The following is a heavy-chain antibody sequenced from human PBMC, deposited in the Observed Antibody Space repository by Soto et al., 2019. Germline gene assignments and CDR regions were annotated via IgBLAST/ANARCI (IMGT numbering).Heavy chain of an antibody. J-gene: IGHJ5*02. CDR3: VKKFYSSSSHGFDP. Sequence: PGGSLRLSCSASGFTFSSYAMHWVRQAPGKGLEYVSAISSNGGSTYYADSVKGRFTISRDNSKNTLYLQMSSLRAEDTAVYYCVKKFYSSSSHGFDPWGQGTLVTVSS. CDR2: ISSNGGST. CDR1: GFTFSSYA. V-gene: IGHV3-64D*08. D-gene: IGHD6-6*01.